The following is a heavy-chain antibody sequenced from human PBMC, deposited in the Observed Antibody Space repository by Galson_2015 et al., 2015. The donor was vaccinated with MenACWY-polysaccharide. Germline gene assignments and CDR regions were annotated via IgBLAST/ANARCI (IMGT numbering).Heavy chain of an antibody. CDR3: SRRAVANDLDF. V-gene: IGHV3-66*04. D-gene: IGHD2-21*01. J-gene: IGHJ4*02. Sequence: SLRLSCAASAFTVSSNHMSWVRQAPGKGLEWVSVIYSGGSTYYADSVKGRFTISRANSKNTLYLQMNSLRAADAALYSCSRRAVANDLDFWGQGTLVAVSS. CDR1: AFTVSSNH. CDR2: IYSGGST.